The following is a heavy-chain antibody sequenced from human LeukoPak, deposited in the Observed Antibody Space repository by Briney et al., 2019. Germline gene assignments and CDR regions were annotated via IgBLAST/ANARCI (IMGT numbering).Heavy chain of an antibody. V-gene: IGHV3-7*01. CDR3: ARDPGGSAWGAFDV. Sequence: GGSLTLSCAASAFSFTTSWMTWVRQAPGKRLEWVANINPDGSNQYYVDSLKGRFTISRDNPNNSLFLHMTGLRVEDTAVYFCARDPGGSAWGAFDVWGRGTMVPVSS. D-gene: IGHD7-27*01. CDR2: INPDGSNQ. CDR1: AFSFTTSW. J-gene: IGHJ3*01.